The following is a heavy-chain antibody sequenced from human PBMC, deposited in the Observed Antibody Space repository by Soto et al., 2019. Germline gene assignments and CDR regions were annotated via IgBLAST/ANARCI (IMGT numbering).Heavy chain of an antibody. D-gene: IGHD3-10*01. Sequence: QAGGSLRLSCAASGFTFSSYGMHWVRQAPGKGLEWVAAMSYDGSNKYYADSVKGRFTIPRDNSKNTLYLQMNSLRAEDTAVYYCAKELSPTMVRGVISPGGDYWGQGTLVTVSS. CDR3: AKELSPTMVRGVISPGGDY. V-gene: IGHV3-30*18. CDR1: GFTFSSYG. CDR2: MSYDGSNK. J-gene: IGHJ4*02.